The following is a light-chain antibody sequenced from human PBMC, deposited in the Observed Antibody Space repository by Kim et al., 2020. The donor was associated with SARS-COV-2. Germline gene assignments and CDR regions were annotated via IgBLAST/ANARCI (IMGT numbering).Light chain of an antibody. CDR3: NSRDSSGNHRVV. Sequence: LGQTVRITCQGDSLRSYYASWYPQKPGQAPVLVIYGKNNRPSGIPDRFSGSSSGNTASLTITGAQAEDEADYYCNSRDSSGNHRVVFGGGTQLTVL. J-gene: IGLJ2*01. CDR2: GKN. V-gene: IGLV3-19*01. CDR1: SLRSYY.